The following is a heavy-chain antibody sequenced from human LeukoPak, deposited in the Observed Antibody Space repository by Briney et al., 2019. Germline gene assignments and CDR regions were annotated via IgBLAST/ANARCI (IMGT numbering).Heavy chain of an antibody. J-gene: IGHJ3*02. CDR2: ISYDGSNK. Sequence: PGGSLRLSCAASGFTFTTYWMGWVRQAPGKGLEWVAVISYDGSNKYSADSVKGRFTISRDNSRDTLYLQMNSLRAEDTALYYCARGGSGWDDAFDIWGQGTMVTVSS. V-gene: IGHV3-30*03. D-gene: IGHD6-19*01. CDR1: GFTFTTYW. CDR3: ARGGSGWDDAFDI.